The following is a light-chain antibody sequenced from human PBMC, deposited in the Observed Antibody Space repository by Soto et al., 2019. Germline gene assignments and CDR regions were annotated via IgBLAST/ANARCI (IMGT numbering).Light chain of an antibody. Sequence: EIVMTQSPATLSLSPGERAALSCRASQSINSELAWYQQKPGQPPRLLSYGASTRATGVPTRLTGSESGSEFTLTISGLQSEDFAVYYCQQGHNWPLTFGQGTRLEI. J-gene: IGKJ2*01. V-gene: IGKV3-15*01. CDR1: QSINSE. CDR2: GAS. CDR3: QQGHNWPLT.